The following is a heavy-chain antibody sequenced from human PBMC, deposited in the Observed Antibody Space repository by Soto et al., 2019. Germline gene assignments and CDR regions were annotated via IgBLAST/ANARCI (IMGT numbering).Heavy chain of an antibody. CDR1: GGSVSSNSAA. V-gene: IGHV6-1*01. D-gene: IGHD6-13*01. CDR2: TYYRSKWYN. CDR3: ARGRAAGRGDWFDP. Sequence: SQTLSLTGASSGGSVSSNSAAWNWIRQSPSRGLEWLGRTYYRSKWYNDYAVSVKSRISINPDTSKNQFSLQLNSVTPEDTAVYYCARGRAAGRGDWFDPWGQGTPVTSPQ. J-gene: IGHJ5*02.